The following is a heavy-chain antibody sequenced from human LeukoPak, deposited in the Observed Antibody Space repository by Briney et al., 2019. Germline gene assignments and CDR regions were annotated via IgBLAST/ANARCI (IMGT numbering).Heavy chain of an antibody. Sequence: GGSLRLSCAASGFTFSSYGMHWVRQAPGKGLEWVAVISYVGSNKYYADSVKGRFTISRDNSKNTLYLQMNSLRAEDTAVYYCAKDHSSGWYVDYWGQGTLVTVSS. CDR3: AKDHSSGWYVDY. D-gene: IGHD6-19*01. CDR2: ISYVGSNK. CDR1: GFTFSSYG. V-gene: IGHV3-30*18. J-gene: IGHJ4*02.